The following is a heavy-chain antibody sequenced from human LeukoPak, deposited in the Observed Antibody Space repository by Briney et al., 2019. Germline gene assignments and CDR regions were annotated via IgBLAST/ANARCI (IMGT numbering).Heavy chain of an antibody. J-gene: IGHJ3*02. CDR3: ARDRPTYYYDSSAQRAFDI. CDR1: GASISNYY. V-gene: IGHV4-59*12. D-gene: IGHD3-22*01. CDR2: IYYSGNSGST. Sequence: SETLSLTCTVSGASISNYYWSWIRQPPGKGLEWIGFIYYSGNSGSTNYNPSLKSRVIISVDTSKNQFSLKLSSVTAADTAVYYCARDRPTYYYDSSAQRAFDIWGQGTMVTVSS.